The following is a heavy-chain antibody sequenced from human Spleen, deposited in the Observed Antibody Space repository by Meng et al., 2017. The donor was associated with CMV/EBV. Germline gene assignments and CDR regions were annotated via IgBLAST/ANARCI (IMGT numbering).Heavy chain of an antibody. CDR2: ISGSSIYI. CDR1: GFNFSPYN. J-gene: IGHJ5*02. Sequence: LSCAASGFNFSPYNMNWVRQAPGKGLEWVSFISGSSIYIYYADSVKGRFTISRDNAKSALYLQLNSLRAEDTAEYYCAPGFSGYEGVSWGQGALVTVSS. V-gene: IGHV3-21*01. D-gene: IGHD5-12*01. CDR3: APGFSGYEGVS.